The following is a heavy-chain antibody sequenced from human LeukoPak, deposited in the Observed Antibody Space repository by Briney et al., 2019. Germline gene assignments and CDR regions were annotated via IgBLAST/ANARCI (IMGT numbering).Heavy chain of an antibody. CDR2: IWYGGSNK. Sequence: GGSLRLSCAASGFTFSSYGMHWVRQAPGKGLEWVAVIWYGGSNKYYADSVKGRFTISRDNSKNTLYLQMNSLRAEDTAVYYCAKDFKPYDFWSGYPDYWGQGTLVTVSS. CDR3: AKDFKPYDFWSGYPDY. CDR1: GFTFSSYG. D-gene: IGHD3-3*01. V-gene: IGHV3-30*02. J-gene: IGHJ4*02.